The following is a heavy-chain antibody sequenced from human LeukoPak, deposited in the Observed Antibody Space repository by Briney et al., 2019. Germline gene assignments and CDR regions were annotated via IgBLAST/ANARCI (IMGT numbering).Heavy chain of an antibody. D-gene: IGHD3-10*01. V-gene: IGHV3-20*04. CDR2: INWNGGRK. J-gene: IGHJ4*02. Sequence: PGGSLRLSCVASGFTFSSYTMSWVRQAPGKGLEWVSGINWNGGRKGYEDSVKGRFTISRDNAKKSMYVQMNSLRAEDTALYYCAREYYGSGSYYNVGYWGQGTLVTVSS. CDR1: GFTFSSYT. CDR3: AREYYGSGSYYNVGY.